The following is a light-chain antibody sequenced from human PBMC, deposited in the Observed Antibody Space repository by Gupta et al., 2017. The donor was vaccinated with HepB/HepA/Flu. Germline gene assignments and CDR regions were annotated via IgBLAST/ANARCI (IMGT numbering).Light chain of an antibody. CDR3: AAWDDSLNVMV. CDR2: GNS. CDR1: SSKTGSKS. Sequence: CSGTSSKTGSKSVSWYQHLPGTAPKLLIYGNSQRPSGAPDRFSGSNSDTSASLAISGLRPEDAADYYCAAWDDSLNVMVFGGGTKLTV. J-gene: IGLJ2*01. V-gene: IGLV1-44*01.